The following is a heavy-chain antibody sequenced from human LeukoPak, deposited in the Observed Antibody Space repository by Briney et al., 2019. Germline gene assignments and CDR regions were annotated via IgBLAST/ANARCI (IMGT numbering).Heavy chain of an antibody. CDR2: ISYDGSNK. CDR1: GFTFSSYG. V-gene: IGHV3-30*03. J-gene: IGHJ5*02. Sequence: PGGSLRLSCAASGFTFSSYGMHWVRQAPGKGLEWVAVISYDGSNKYYADSVKGRFTISRDNSKNTLYLQMNSLRDEDTAVYYCARHSEMGGIVVAPNWFDPWGQGTLVTVSS. CDR3: ARHSEMGGIVVAPNWFDP. D-gene: IGHD3-22*01.